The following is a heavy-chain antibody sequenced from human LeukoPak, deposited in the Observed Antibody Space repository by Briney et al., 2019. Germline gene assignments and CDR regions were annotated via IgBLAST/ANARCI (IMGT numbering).Heavy chain of an antibody. J-gene: IGHJ3*02. V-gene: IGHV3-23*01. D-gene: IGHD2-2*01. CDR1: GFTFSSYA. Sequence: GGSLRLSGAASGFTFSSYAMSWVRQAPGKGLEWVSAISGSGGSTYYADSVKGRFTISRDNSKNTLYLQMNSLRAEDMAVYYCAKGPPSTYCSSTSCRNYDAFDIWGQGTMVTVSS. CDR3: AKGPPSTYCSSTSCRNYDAFDI. CDR2: ISGSGGST.